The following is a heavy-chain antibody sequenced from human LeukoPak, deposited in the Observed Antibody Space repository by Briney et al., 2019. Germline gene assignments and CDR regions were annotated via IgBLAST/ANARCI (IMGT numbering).Heavy chain of an antibody. CDR3: ARDREKQQLPQFFYYYYMDV. V-gene: IGHV3-7*01. CDR2: IKQDASET. J-gene: IGHJ6*03. CDR1: GFAFSNYW. Sequence: GGSLRLSCGASGFAFSNYWMTWVRQAPGKGLEWVANIKQDASETFYVDSVRGRFTISRDNARNSLYLQMNSLRAEDTAVYYCARDREKQQLPQFFYYYYMDVWGKGTTVTVSS. D-gene: IGHD6-13*01.